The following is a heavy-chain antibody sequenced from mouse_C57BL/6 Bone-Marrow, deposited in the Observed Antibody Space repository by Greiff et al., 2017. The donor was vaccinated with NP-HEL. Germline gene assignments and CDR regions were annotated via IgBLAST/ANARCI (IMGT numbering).Heavy chain of an antibody. J-gene: IGHJ4*01. CDR3: TTAYYSNYVPYYAMDY. D-gene: IGHD2-5*01. Sequence: VHVKQSGAELVRPGASVKLSCTASGFNIKDDYMHWVKQRPEQGLEWIGWIDPENGDTEYASKFQGKATITADTSSNTAYLQLSSLTSEDTAVYYCTTAYYSNYVPYYAMDYWGQGTSVTVSS. CDR1: GFNIKDDY. V-gene: IGHV14-4*01. CDR2: IDPENGDT.